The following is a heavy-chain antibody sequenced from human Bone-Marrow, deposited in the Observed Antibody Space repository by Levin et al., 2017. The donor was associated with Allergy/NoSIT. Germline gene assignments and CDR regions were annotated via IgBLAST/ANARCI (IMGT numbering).Heavy chain of an antibody. CDR1: GFTVSRNY. CDR2: IYSGGDT. Sequence: GGSLRLSCAASGFTVSRNYMSWVRQAPGKGLEWVSLIYSGGDTQYADSVKGRFTISRDNSKNTLYLQMNSLRADDAAVYYCARDGVGTAAGTPWGQGTLVTVSS. CDR3: ARDGVGTAAGTP. D-gene: IGHD6-13*01. V-gene: IGHV3-66*01. J-gene: IGHJ4*02.